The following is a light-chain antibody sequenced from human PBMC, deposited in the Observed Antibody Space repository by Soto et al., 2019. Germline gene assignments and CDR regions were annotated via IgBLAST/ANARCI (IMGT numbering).Light chain of an antibody. J-gene: IGKJ2*01. CDR2: AAS. CDR3: QQLNSYPRGYT. Sequence: DIQLTQSPSFLSASVGDRVTITCRASQGISSYLAWYQQKPGKAPKLLIYAASTLQSGVPPRFSGSGSGTEFTLTISSLQPEDFATYYCQQLNSYPRGYTFGQGTKLEIK. V-gene: IGKV1-9*01. CDR1: QGISSY.